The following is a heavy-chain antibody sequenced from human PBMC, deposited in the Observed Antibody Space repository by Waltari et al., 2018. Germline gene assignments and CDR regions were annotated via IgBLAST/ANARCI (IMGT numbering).Heavy chain of an antibody. V-gene: IGHV3-7*01. CDR2: RNEDESGT. CDR3: ARDMGIYTNYAAY. D-gene: IGHD4-4*01. CDR1: GFTFSRHW. Sequence: EVQLVESGGGLVQPGGSLRLSCVASGFTFSRHWISWLRQAPGKGLGWGANRNEDESGTFYADSVKGRFTISRDNAKNSRYLQMNGLRVEDTAYYYCARDMGIYTNYAAYWGQGTLVTVSS. J-gene: IGHJ4*02.